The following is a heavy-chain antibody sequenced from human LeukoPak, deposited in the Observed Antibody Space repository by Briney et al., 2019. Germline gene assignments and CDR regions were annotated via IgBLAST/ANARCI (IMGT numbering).Heavy chain of an antibody. CDR3: ARVSGYCSSTSCYGDETG. J-gene: IGHJ4*02. V-gene: IGHV1-69*05. CDR1: GGTFSSYA. D-gene: IGHD2-2*01. Sequence: GASVKVSCKASGGTFSSYAISWVRQAPGQGLEWMGGIIPIFGTANYAQKFQGRVTITTDESTSTAYMELSSLRSEDTAVYYCARVSGYCSSTSCYGDETGWGQGTLVTVSS. CDR2: IIPIFGTA.